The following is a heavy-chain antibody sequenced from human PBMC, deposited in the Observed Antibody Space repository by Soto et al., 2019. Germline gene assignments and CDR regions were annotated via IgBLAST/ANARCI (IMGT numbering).Heavy chain of an antibody. CDR3: ARSWGGDGYSH. V-gene: IGHV4-61*03. Sequence: QVQLQESGPGLVKPSETLSLTCNVSGDSLNSGASYWTWIRQSPGGGLEWIGHIYHTGSTNYNPSLRSRLTISLGPSKNHFPLTLRSVNAVDTGVYDCARSWGGDGYSHWGQGNLVTVSS. CDR2: IYHTGST. J-gene: IGHJ4*02. D-gene: IGHD2-15*01. CDR1: GDSLNSGASY.